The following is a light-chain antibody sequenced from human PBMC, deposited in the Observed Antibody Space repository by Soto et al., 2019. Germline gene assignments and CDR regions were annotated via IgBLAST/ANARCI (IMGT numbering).Light chain of an antibody. CDR2: DAS. V-gene: IGKV3-15*01. CDR1: QSVSSN. CDR3: QQYSNWPPLT. J-gene: IGKJ4*01. Sequence: EIVLTQSPATLSVSPGERATLSCRASQSVSSNLAWYQQKAGQAPRLLIFDASTRATNIPARFSGSGSGTEFTLTISSLQSEDVAVYYCQQYSNWPPLTFGGGTKVEIK.